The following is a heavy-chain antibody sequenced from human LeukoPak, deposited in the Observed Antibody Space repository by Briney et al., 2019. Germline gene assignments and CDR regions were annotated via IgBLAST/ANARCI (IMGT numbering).Heavy chain of an antibody. D-gene: IGHD6-19*01. J-gene: IGHJ3*02. Sequence: ASVKVSCKASGYTFTGYYMHWVRQAPGQGLEWMGRINPNSGGTNYAQKFQGRVTMTRDTSISTAYMELSRLRSDDTAVYYCARDIAVAGDDAFDIWGQGTMLTVSS. CDR1: GYTFTGYY. CDR2: INPNSGGT. V-gene: IGHV1-2*06. CDR3: ARDIAVAGDDAFDI.